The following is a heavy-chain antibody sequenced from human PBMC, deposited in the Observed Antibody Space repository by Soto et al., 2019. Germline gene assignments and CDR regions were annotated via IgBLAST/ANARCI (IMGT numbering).Heavy chain of an antibody. J-gene: IGHJ4*02. Sequence: PGGSLRLSCGGSGFVFRDSPIKWVRQAPGKGLEWVAVISFEGSYKYYADSVKGRFTVSRDNSKNTVSLQMDSLTGEDSALYYCVRAAGIAAAGSSQGVLWGQGTLVTVSS. CDR2: ISFEGSYK. V-gene: IGHV3-30*04. CDR1: GFVFRDSP. CDR3: VRAAGIAAAGSSQGVL. D-gene: IGHD6-13*01.